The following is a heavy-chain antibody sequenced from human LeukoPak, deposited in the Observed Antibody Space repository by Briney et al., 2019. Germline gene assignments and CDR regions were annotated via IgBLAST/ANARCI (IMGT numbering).Heavy chain of an antibody. J-gene: IGHJ4*02. D-gene: IGHD6-19*01. Sequence: PSETLSLTCTVSGGPISSYYWRWIRQPPGKGLEWIGYIYYSGSTNYNPPLKSRVTISVDTSKNQFSLKLSSVTAADTAVYYCAAAVAGSVDYWGQGTMVTVSS. CDR3: AAAVAGSVDY. CDR1: GGPISSYY. V-gene: IGHV4-59*01. CDR2: IYYSGST.